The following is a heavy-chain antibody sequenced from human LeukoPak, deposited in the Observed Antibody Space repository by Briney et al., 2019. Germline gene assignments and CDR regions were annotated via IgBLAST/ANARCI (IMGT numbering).Heavy chain of an antibody. CDR3: ARGIAARPAY. Sequence: GGSLRLSCAACGFTFSSYEMNWVRQAPGKGLEWVSYISSSGSTIYYADSVKGRFTISRDNAKNSLYLQMNSLRAEDTAVYYCARGIAARPAYWGQGTLVTVSS. CDR2: ISSSGSTI. CDR1: GFTFSSYE. D-gene: IGHD6-6*01. J-gene: IGHJ4*02. V-gene: IGHV3-48*03.